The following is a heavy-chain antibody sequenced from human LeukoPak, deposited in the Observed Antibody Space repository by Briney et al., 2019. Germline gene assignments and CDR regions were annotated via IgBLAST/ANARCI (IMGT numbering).Heavy chain of an antibody. CDR3: AREDIVVVPAVDY. D-gene: IGHD2-2*01. J-gene: IGHJ4*02. V-gene: IGHV4-34*01. Sequence: PSETLSLTCAVYGGSFSGYYWSWIRQPPGKGLEWIGSIYYSGSTYYNPSLKSRVTISVDTSKNQFSLKLSSVTAADTAVYYCAREDIVVVPAVDYWGQGTLVTVSS. CDR1: GGSFSGYY. CDR2: IYYSGST.